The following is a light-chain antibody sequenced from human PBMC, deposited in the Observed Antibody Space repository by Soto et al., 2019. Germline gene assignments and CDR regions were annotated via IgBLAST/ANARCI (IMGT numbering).Light chain of an antibody. CDR1: SSNIGAGYD. CDR3: QSYDRSLRTYV. Sequence: QAVVTQPPSVSGAPGQRVTISCSGSSSNIGAGYDVNWYRQLPGTAPKLLIYGNSDRPSGVPDRFSGSKSGTSASLAITGLQAEDEADYFCQSYDRSLRTYVFGTATMLTVL. V-gene: IGLV1-40*01. CDR2: GNS. J-gene: IGLJ1*01.